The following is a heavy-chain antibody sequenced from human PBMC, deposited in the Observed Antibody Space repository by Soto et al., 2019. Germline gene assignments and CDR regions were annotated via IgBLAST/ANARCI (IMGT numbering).Heavy chain of an antibody. V-gene: IGHV3-23*01. D-gene: IGHD6-13*01. CDR1: GFTFSSFA. CDR3: ARDPGIAAAQTFDY. Sequence: GGSLRLSCAASGFTFSSFAMSWFRQAPGKGLEWVSGISSGGGGSTYYADSVKGRFTISRDNSKNTLYLQMNSLRAEDTAVYYCARDPGIAAAQTFDYWGQGTLVAVSS. CDR2: ISSGGGGST. J-gene: IGHJ4*02.